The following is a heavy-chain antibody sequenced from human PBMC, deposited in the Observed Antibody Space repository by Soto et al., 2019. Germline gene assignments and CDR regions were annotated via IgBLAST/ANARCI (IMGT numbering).Heavy chain of an antibody. J-gene: IGHJ3*02. CDR1: GYTFTSYG. D-gene: IGHD6-19*01. V-gene: IGHV1-18*01. CDR2: ISAYNGNT. CDR3: AREDSSGWYIAAFDI. Sequence: ASVKVSCKASGYTFTSYGISWVRQAPGQGLEWMGWISAYNGNTKYAQKLQGRVTMTTDTSTSTAYMELRSLRSDDTAVYYCAREDSSGWYIAAFDIWGQGTMVTVSS.